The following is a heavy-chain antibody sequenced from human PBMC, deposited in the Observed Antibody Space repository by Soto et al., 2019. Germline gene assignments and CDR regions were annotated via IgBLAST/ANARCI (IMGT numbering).Heavy chain of an antibody. CDR1: GYTFTSYD. CDR2: MNPNSGNT. V-gene: IGHV1-8*01. J-gene: IGHJ6*03. Sequence: ASVKVSCKASGYTFTSYDINWVRQATGQGLEWMGWMNPNSGNTGYAQKFQGRVTMTRNTSISTAYMELSSLRSEDTAVYYFARVLRITYYDFWSGSGYYMDVWGKGTTVTVSS. CDR3: ARVLRITYYDFWSGSGYYMDV. D-gene: IGHD3-3*01.